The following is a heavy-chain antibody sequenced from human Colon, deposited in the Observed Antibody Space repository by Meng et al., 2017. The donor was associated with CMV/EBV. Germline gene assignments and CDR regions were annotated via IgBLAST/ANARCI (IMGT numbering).Heavy chain of an antibody. CDR1: GGSLSGYY. Sequence: VQLTQGGAGMLKASETLSLPCGVSGGSLSGYYWTWIRQAPGKGLEWVAFERSDGTAQYYGDSVKGRFTISRDKSNNTVYLQMNSLRTEDTATYYCAKEGKVEWGQGTLVTVSS. CDR3: AKEGKVE. CDR2: ERSDGTAQ. J-gene: IGHJ4*02. D-gene: IGHD2-15*01. V-gene: IGHV3-30*02.